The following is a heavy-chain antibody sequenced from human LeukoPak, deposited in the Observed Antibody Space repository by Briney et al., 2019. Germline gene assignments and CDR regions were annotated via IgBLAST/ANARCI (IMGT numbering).Heavy chain of an antibody. D-gene: IGHD5-12*01. CDR1: GFTFSSYS. J-gene: IGHJ4*02. Sequence: PGGSLRLSCAASGFTFSSYSMNWVRQAPGKGLEWVSSISSSSSYIYYADSVKGRFTISRDDADNSGFLQMNSLRVEDTAVYYCATDRGALWGQGTLVTVSS. V-gene: IGHV3-21*04. CDR2: ISSSSSYI. CDR3: ATDRGAL.